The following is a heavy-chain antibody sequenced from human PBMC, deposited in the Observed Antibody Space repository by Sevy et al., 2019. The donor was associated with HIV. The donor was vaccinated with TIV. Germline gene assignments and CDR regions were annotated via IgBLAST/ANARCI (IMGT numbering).Heavy chain of an antibody. D-gene: IGHD3-3*01. Sequence: GGSLRLSCAASGFSVNSNYMTWVRQAPGKGLDWVSIIYSDGSTKYVDALKGRFTISRDNSKNTMYLQMNSLRVEDTAVYYCARGVTIFGLVRHYFDYWGQGTLVTVSS. CDR1: GFSVNSNY. J-gene: IGHJ4*02. CDR2: IYSDGST. CDR3: ARGVTIFGLVRHYFDY. V-gene: IGHV3-66*01.